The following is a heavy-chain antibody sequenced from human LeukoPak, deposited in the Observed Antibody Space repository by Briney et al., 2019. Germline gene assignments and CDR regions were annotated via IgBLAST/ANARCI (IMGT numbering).Heavy chain of an antibody. CDR1: GFTFSSFA. CDR2: ISASGAT. J-gene: IGHJ4*02. Sequence: PGGSLRLSCAASGFTFSSFAMSWVRQAPGKGPEWVSFISASGATHYADSVKGRFTISRDISNNTLYLHMHSLRGEDTAVYFCARAIGVVDCGTQTCYPYHFDKWGRGTLVTVSS. V-gene: IGHV3-23*01. D-gene: IGHD2-21*01. CDR3: ARAIGVVDCGTQTCYPYHFDK.